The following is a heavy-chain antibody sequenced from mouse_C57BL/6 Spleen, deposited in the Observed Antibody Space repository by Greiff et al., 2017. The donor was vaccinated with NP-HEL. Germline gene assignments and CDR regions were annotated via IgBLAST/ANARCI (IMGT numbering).Heavy chain of an antibody. V-gene: IGHV1-7*01. CDR3: ARSSNYEVAWFAY. CDR2: INPSSGYT. CDR1: GYTFTSYW. J-gene: IGHJ3*01. Sequence: QVQLKQSGAELAKPGASVKLSCKASGYTFTSYWMHWVKQRPGQGLEWIGYINPSSGYTKYNQKFKDKATLTADKSSSTAYMQLSSLTYEDSAVYYCARSSNYEVAWFAYWGQGTLVTVSA. D-gene: IGHD2-5*01.